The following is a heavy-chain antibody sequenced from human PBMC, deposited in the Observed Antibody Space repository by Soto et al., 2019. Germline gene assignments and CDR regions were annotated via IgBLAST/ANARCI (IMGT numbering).Heavy chain of an antibody. J-gene: IGHJ5*02. Sequence: QVQLVQSGAEVKKPGSSVKVSCKASGGTFSSYTISWVRQAPGQGLEWMGRIIPILGIANYAQKFQGRVTITADKPTSTAYMELSSLRSEDTAVYYCARDEDSSSFDPWGQGTLVTVSS. CDR1: GGTFSSYT. CDR2: IIPILGIA. V-gene: IGHV1-69*08. CDR3: ARDEDSSSFDP. D-gene: IGHD6-13*01.